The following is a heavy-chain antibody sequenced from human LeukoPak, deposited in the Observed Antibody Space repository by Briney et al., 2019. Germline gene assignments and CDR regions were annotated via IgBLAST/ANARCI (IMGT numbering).Heavy chain of an antibody. CDR1: GGSISSGGYS. CDR3: ARGRGLRAFDY. CDR2: IYHSGST. V-gene: IGHV4-30-2*01. J-gene: IGHJ4*02. D-gene: IGHD4-17*01. Sequence: PSETLSLTCAVSGGSISSGGYSWSWIRQPPGKGLEWIGYIYHSGSTNYNPSLKSRVTISVDTSKNQFSLKLSSVTAADTAVYYCARGRGLRAFDYWGQGTLVTVSS.